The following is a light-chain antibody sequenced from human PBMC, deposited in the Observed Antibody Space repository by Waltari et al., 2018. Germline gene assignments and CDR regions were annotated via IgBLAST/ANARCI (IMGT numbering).Light chain of an antibody. CDR1: QSVGNY. V-gene: IGKV1-39*01. J-gene: IGKJ1*01. CDR2: AAF. CDR3: QQGYSTPRT. Sequence: DIQMTQSPSSLSASVGDRVTITCRASQSVGNYLNWYQQKPGKAPKLLIYAAFSLESGVPSRFSGSASGTDFTLTISRLHPEDFASFYCQQGYSTPRTFGQGTKVEIK.